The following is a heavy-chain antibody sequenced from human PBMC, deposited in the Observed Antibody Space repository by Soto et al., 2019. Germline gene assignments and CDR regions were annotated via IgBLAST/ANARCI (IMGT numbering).Heavy chain of an antibody. Sequence: EVQLVESGGGLVKPGESLRLSCAASGFNFNNACLNWVRQAPGKGLEWVGRIRTKTEGGTTDYAAPVKARFTISRDDSKTTLYLQMNSLKTEDTAVYYCTTDITVASPYGGRWGQGTLVTVSS. J-gene: IGHJ4*02. V-gene: IGHV3-15*07. CDR1: GFNFNNAC. CDR2: IRTKTEGGTT. D-gene: IGHD1-20*01. CDR3: TTDITVASPYGGR.